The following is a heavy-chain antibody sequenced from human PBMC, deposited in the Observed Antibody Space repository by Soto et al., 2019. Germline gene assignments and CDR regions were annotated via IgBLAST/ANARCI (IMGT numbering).Heavy chain of an antibody. Sequence: ASVKVSCKASGYTFTSHGIHWVRQAPGQRLEWMGWINAANGDTKYSPKFQGRVTITRDTSASTAYMELSSLGSEDTAAYYCVRRHVSATGIDWFDPWGQGTLVTVSS. CDR2: INAANGDT. D-gene: IGHD6-13*01. V-gene: IGHV1-3*01. J-gene: IGHJ5*02. CDR3: VRRHVSATGIDWFDP. CDR1: GYTFTSHG.